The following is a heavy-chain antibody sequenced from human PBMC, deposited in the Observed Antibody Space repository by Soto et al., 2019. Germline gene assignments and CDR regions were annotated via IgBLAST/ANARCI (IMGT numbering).Heavy chain of an antibody. D-gene: IGHD3-16*01. Sequence: QVQLVESGGGLVKPGGSLRLSCAASGFTFSDYYMTWIRQAPGKGLEWVSYISSSSSTIYYADSVKGRFTISRDNAKNSLYLQMNSLRDEDTAVYYCAGSGEDEPPNGYNWFDPWGQGTLVTVSS. J-gene: IGHJ5*02. CDR3: AGSGEDEPPNGYNWFDP. CDR1: GFTFSDYY. CDR2: ISSSSSTI. V-gene: IGHV3-11*04.